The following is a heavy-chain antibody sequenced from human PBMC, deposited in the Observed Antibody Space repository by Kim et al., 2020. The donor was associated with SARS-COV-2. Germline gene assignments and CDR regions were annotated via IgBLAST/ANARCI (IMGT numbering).Heavy chain of an antibody. CDR3: ARINVLGYYDSSGYYSGDAFDI. D-gene: IGHD3-22*01. V-gene: IGHV3-33*05. Sequence: GGSLRLSCAASGFTFISYGMHWVRQAPGKGLEWVAVISYDGSNKYYADSVKGRFTISRDNSKNTLYLQMNSLRAEDTAVYYCARINVLGYYDSSGYYSGDAFDIWGQGTMVTVSS. CDR2: ISYDGSNK. CDR1: GFTFISYG. J-gene: IGHJ3*02.